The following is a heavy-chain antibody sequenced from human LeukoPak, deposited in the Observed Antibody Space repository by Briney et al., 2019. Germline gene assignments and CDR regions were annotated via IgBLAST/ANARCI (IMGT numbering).Heavy chain of an antibody. CDR3: ARQGGWLTHKSFDY. Sequence: KPSETLSLTCTVSGGSISSSSYYWGWIRQPPGKGLEWIGSIYFSGSTYYNPSLKSRVTISVDTSKNQFSLKLSSVTAADTTVYYCARQGGWLTHKSFDYWGQGTLVTVSS. CDR1: GGSISSSSYY. J-gene: IGHJ4*02. D-gene: IGHD5-12*01. V-gene: IGHV4-39*01. CDR2: IYFSGST.